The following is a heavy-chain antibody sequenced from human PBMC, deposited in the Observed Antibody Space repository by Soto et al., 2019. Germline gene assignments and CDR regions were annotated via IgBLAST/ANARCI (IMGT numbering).Heavy chain of an antibody. D-gene: IGHD3-16*01. Sequence: EVQLLESGGGVVQPGGSLRLSCAASGFTFSSYAMNWVRQAPGKGLEWVAAISGGGGSTGYAESVKGRFTISRDNSKNTMYLLLISLRDEDTAVCYWARPFGGYAAFVRWGQGTMVTVSP. CDR1: GFTFSSYA. CDR3: ARPFGGYAAFVR. V-gene: IGHV3-23*01. CDR2: ISGGGGST. J-gene: IGHJ3*01.